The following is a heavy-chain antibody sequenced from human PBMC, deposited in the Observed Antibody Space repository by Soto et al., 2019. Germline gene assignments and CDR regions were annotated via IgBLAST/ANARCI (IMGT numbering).Heavy chain of an antibody. CDR2: IKTDGSST. D-gene: IGHD3-10*01. CDR1: GFTLSNYW. V-gene: IGHV3-74*01. J-gene: IGHJ4*02. Sequence: EVQLVESGGGLVQPGGSLRLSCAASGFTLSNYWMHWVRQAPGKGLVWVSRIKTDGSSTSYADSVKGRFTISRDNAKNTLYLQMNSLRAEDTAIYYCAGDGFRENNFWGQGTLVTVSS. CDR3: AGDGFRENNF.